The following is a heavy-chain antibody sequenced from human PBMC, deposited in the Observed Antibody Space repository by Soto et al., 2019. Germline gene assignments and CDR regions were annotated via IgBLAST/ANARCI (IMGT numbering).Heavy chain of an antibody. J-gene: IGHJ4*02. CDR2: ISSSSSYI. CDR1: GFTFSSYS. V-gene: IGHV3-21*01. CDR3: ARDGVLRFFEYYFDY. D-gene: IGHD3-9*01. Sequence: GGSLRLSCAASGFTFSSYSMNWVRQAPGKGLECISSISSSSSYIYYADSVKGRFTISRDNAKNSLYLQMNSLRAEDTAVYYCARDGVLRFFEYYFDYWGQGALVTVSS.